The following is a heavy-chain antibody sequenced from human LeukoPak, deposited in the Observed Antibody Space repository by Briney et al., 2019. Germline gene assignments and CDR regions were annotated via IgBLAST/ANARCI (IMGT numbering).Heavy chain of an antibody. CDR3: ASETSGYYYYGMDV. V-gene: IGHV3-53*01. J-gene: IGHJ6*04. CDR2: IYSGGST. Sequence: ETLSLTCAVYGGSFSGYYWSWIRQPPGKGLEWVSVIYSGGSTYYADSVKGRFTISRDNSKNTLYLQMNSLRAEDTAVYYCASETSGYYYYGMDVWGKGTTVTVSS. CDR1: GGSFSGYY.